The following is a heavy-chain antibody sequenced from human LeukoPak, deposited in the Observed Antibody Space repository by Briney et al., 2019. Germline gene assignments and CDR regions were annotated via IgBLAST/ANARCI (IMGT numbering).Heavy chain of an antibody. J-gene: IGHJ4*02. CDR1: GFTFSTYW. CDR2: INQDGREK. V-gene: IGHV3-7*02. Sequence: GGSLRLSCAASGFTFSTYWMSWVRQAPGEGLEWVANINQDGREKYSVDSVKGRFTISRDNAKNSLYLQMNSLRAEDTAVYYCARAGIGGSSTSCDYWGQGTLVTVSS. D-gene: IGHD2-2*01. CDR3: ARAGIGGSSTSCDY.